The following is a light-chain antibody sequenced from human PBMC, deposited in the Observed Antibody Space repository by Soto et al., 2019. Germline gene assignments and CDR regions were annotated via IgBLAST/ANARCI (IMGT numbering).Light chain of an antibody. V-gene: IGKV4-1*01. Sequence: DIVMTQSPDSLAVSLGERATINCKSSQSLLTSSNNNNYLGWYQQKPGQSPKVLIYGASTRESGVPDRLSGSGSGKDFNITSGSLQAEDVAVYYCQQYYSSPITFGQGTRLEIK. J-gene: IGKJ5*01. CDR3: QQYYSSPIT. CDR1: QSLLTSSNNNNY. CDR2: GAS.